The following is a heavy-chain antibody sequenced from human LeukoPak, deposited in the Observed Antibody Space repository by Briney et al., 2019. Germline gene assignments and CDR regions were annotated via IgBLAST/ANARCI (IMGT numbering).Heavy chain of an antibody. CDR1: GFTFNSYA. J-gene: IGHJ4*02. CDR2: LTGSGATT. CDR3: AKEDIVSTMGNFDY. Sequence: GGSLRLACAGFGFTFNSYAMRWVRQAPGKWLEWVSALTGSGATTNYADSVKGRFTISRDNSKNTLFLQMNSLRAEDTAVYYCAKEDIVSTMGNFDYWGQGTLVTVSS. V-gene: IGHV3-23*01. D-gene: IGHD5/OR15-5a*01.